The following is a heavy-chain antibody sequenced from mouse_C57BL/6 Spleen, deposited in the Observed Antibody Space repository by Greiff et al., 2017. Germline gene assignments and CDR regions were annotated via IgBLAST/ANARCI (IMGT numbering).Heavy chain of an antibody. CDR2: IDPETGGT. CDR3: TYYYYGSSYGY. V-gene: IGHV1-15*01. CDR1: GYTFTDYE. J-gene: IGHJ2*01. Sequence: QVQLQQSGAELVRPGASVTLSCKASGYTFTDYEMHWVKQTPVHGLEWIGAIDPETGGTAYNQKFKGKAILTADKSSSTAYMELRRLTSEDSAVYYCTYYYYGSSYGYWGQGTTLTVSS. D-gene: IGHD1-1*01.